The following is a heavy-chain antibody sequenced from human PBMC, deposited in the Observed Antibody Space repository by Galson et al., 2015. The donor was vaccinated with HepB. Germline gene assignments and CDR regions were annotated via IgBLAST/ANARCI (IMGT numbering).Heavy chain of an antibody. Sequence: SLRLSCAASGFTFSSYGMHWVRQAPGKGLEWVAFIRYDGGNKYYADSVKGRFTISRDNSKNTLYLQMNSLRAEDTAVYYCAKDQTQYGDPLLDYWGQGTLVTVSS. CDR1: GFTFSSYG. CDR2: IRYDGGNK. D-gene: IGHD4-17*01. CDR3: AKDQTQYGDPLLDY. V-gene: IGHV3-30*02. J-gene: IGHJ4*02.